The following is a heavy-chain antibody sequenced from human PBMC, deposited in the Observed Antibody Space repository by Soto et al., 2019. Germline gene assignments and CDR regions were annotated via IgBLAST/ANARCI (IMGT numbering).Heavy chain of an antibody. CDR2: IDPSDSYT. J-gene: IGHJ6*02. D-gene: IGHD3-10*01. CDR3: ARRKEFPAEDYYYYYGMDV. Sequence: PGESLKISCKGSGYSFTSYWISWVRQMPGKGLEWMGRIDPSDSYTNYSPSFQGHVTISADKSISTAYLQWSSLKASDTAMYYCARRKEFPAEDYYYYYGMDVWGQGTTVTVSS. CDR1: GYSFTSYW. V-gene: IGHV5-10-1*01.